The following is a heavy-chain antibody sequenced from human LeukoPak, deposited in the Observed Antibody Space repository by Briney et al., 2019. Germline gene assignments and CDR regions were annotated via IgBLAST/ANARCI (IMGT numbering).Heavy chain of an antibody. CDR2: IYSGGST. D-gene: IGHD3-22*01. CDR3: ARGLEPY. CDR1: GFTFRSYA. Sequence: GSLGLSCGASGFTFRSYAMSWVRQAPGKGLEWVTVIYSGGSTYYADSVKGRFTISRDNAKNSLYLQMNSLRAEDTAVYYCARGLEPYWGQGTLVTVSS. J-gene: IGHJ4*02. V-gene: IGHV3-66*01.